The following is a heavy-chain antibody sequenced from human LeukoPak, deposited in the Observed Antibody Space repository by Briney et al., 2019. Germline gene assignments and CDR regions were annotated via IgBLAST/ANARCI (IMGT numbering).Heavy chain of an antibody. CDR1: GYPISSGYY. D-gene: IGHD3-22*01. V-gene: IGHV4-38-2*02. CDR2: IYHSGST. CDR3: ARERVENYYDSSGYADY. Sequence: PSETLSLTCTVSGYPISSGYYWGWIRQPPGKGLEWIGSIYHSGSTYYNPSLKSRVTISVDTSKNQFSLKLSSVTAADTAVYYCARERVENYYDSSGYADYWGQGTLVTVSS. J-gene: IGHJ4*02.